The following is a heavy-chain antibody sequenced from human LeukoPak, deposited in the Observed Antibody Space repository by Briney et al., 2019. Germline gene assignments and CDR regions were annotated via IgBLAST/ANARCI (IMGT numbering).Heavy chain of an antibody. CDR2: ITGNGATT. Sequence: GGSLRLSCAASGFTVSTNYMSWVRQAPGKGLEWVSGITGNGATTYYADSVKGRFTISRDNSRNTVYLQTNSLRAEDTAVYYCANDLGWIQLNLGRGQGTLVTVSS. J-gene: IGHJ4*02. V-gene: IGHV3-23*01. D-gene: IGHD5-18*01. CDR1: GFTVSTNY. CDR3: ANDLGWIQLNLG.